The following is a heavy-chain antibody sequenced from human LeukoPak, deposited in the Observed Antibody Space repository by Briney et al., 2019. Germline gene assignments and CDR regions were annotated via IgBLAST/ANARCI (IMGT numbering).Heavy chain of an antibody. CDR1: GYFITSGYY. V-gene: IGHV4-38-2*02. CDR3: VSLTTMYSCFDP. CDR2: IYHSGST. Sequence: PSETLSLTCTVSGYFITSGYYWGWIRQPPVQGLEWIGSIYHSGSTYYNPVLKSRVTISVDTSDNQFALRLNSVTLAETAVYYCVSLTTMYSCFDPWGQEIRATVSS. J-gene: IGHJ5*02. D-gene: IGHD4-11*01.